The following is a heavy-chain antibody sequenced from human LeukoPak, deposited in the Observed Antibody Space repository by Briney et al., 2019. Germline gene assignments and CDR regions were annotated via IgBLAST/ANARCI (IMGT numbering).Heavy chain of an antibody. CDR2: LSSSGSDI. Sequence: GGSLRLSCAASGFTFSGYTMNWARQAPTKGLEWVSSLSSSGSDIYYADSVKGRFTISRDNAKNSLYLQMNNLRAEDTALYYCARGVTAGDYWGQGTLVTVSS. CDR3: ARGVTAGDY. D-gene: IGHD2-21*02. CDR1: GFTFSGYT. V-gene: IGHV3-21*01. J-gene: IGHJ4*02.